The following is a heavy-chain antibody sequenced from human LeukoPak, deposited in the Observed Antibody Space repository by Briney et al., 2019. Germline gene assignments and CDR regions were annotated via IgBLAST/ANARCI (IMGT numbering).Heavy chain of an antibody. CDR2: ISGSGGST. J-gene: IGHJ4*02. D-gene: IGHD5-18*01. CDR3: AKAPRLWAHFDY. V-gene: IGHV3-23*01. CDR1: GFTFSSYA. Sequence: GGSLRLSCAASGFTFSSYAMSWVRQAPGKGLEWVSAISGSGGSTYYADSVKGRFTTSRDNSRNTLYLQMNSLRAEDTAVYYCAKAPRLWAHFDYWGQGTLVTVSS.